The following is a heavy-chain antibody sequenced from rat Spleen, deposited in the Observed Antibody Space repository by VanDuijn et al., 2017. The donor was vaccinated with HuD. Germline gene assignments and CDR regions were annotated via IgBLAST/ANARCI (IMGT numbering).Heavy chain of an antibody. CDR1: GFSLTSYH. J-gene: IGHJ2*01. CDR3: VRANRESYAHFDY. Sequence: QVQLKESGPGLVQPSQTLSLTCTVSGFSLTSYHVSWVRQPPGKGLEWMGVSWTGGSTAYNSSFQSRLSVSRDISKSQVFLRMNSLQTEDTATYYCVRANRESYAHFDYWGQGVMVTVSS. CDR2: SWTGGST. V-gene: IGHV2-43*01. D-gene: IGHD1-12*01.